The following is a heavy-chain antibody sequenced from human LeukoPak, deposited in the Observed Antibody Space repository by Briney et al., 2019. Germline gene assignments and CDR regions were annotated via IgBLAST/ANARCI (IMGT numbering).Heavy chain of an antibody. D-gene: IGHD3-10*01. CDR2: INPNSGGT. CDR3: ARDWSLSITMVRGVIGY. Sequence: ASVKVSCKASGYTFTGYYMHWVRQAPGQGLEWMGWINPNSGGTNYAQKFQGRVTMTRDTSISTAYMELRSLRSDDTAVYYCARDWSLSITMVRGVIGYWGQGTLVTVSS. CDR1: GYTFTGYY. J-gene: IGHJ4*02. V-gene: IGHV1-2*02.